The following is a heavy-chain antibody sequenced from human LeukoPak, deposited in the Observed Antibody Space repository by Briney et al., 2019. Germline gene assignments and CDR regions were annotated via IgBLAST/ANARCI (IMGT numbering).Heavy chain of an antibody. Sequence: SVKVSCKASGGTFSKYAISWVRQAPGQGLEWMGGITPTYGLVHYAQKFQGRVALTTDTSTGTADLEMNSLTFEDTAVYYCATGTNGLYGSNRFQGYFDDWGQGTLVTVLS. D-gene: IGHD6-13*01. CDR1: GGTFSKYA. CDR2: ITPTYGLV. J-gene: IGHJ4*02. V-gene: IGHV1-69*10. CDR3: ATGTNGLYGSNRFQGYFDD.